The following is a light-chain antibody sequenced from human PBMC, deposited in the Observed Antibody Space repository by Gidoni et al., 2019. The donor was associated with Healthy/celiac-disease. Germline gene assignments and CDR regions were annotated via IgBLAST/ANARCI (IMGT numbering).Light chain of an antibody. Sequence: DIQMTQSPSSLSASVGDRVTIPCQASQDISNYLNWYQQKPGKAPKPLIYDASNLETGVPSRFSGSGSGTDFTFTISSLQPEDIATYYCQQYDNLPLLTFGGGTKVEIK. J-gene: IGKJ4*01. V-gene: IGKV1-33*01. CDR2: DAS. CDR3: QQYDNLPLLT. CDR1: QDISNY.